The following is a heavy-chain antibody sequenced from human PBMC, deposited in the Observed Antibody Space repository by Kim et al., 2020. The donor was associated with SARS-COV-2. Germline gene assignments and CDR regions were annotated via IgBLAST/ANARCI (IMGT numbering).Heavy chain of an antibody. V-gene: IGHV3-11*01. D-gene: IGHD3-16*01. CDR3: ARGVYYYYYMDV. J-gene: IGHJ6*03. Sequence: YYADSVKGRFTISRDNAKNSLYLQMNSLRAEDTAVYYCARGVYYYYYMDVWGKGTTVTVSS.